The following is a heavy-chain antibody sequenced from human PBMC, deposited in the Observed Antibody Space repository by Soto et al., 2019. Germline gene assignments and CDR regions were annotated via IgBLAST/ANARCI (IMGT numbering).Heavy chain of an antibody. CDR1: GFTFTDAY. CDR2: IKSRADGGT. Sequence: LRLSCAGFGFTFTDAYFSWVRQAPGKGLEWVGRIKSRADGGTDYSAPVKGRFTISRDDSQTSLYLQMNRLRTEDTGIYYCTTISTGGLRFLPWGQVAPVTVYS. CDR3: TTISTGGLRFLP. D-gene: IGHD3-3*01. V-gene: IGHV3-15*01. J-gene: IGHJ5*02.